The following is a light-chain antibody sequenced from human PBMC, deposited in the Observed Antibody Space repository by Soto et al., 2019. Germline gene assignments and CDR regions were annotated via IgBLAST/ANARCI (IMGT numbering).Light chain of an antibody. CDR3: GSHTSGSTRV. J-gene: IGLJ1*01. Sequence: SVLTQPASVSGSPGQSIAISCTGTSSDIGAYDYVSWYQQHPDKAPKLIIYEVTKRPSGVSTRFSGSKSGNTASLTISGLQAEDEGDYYCGSHTSGSTRVFGTGTKLTVL. CDR1: SSDIGAYDY. CDR2: EVT. V-gene: IGLV2-14*01.